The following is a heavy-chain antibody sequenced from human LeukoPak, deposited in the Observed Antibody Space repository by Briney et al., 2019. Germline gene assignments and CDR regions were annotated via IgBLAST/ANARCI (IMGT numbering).Heavy chain of an antibody. V-gene: IGHV3-30*04. CDR2: ISYDESNK. CDR3: ARDRKYSGYVFDY. Sequence: PGGSLRLSCAASGFTFSSYAMHWVRQAPGKGLEWVAVISYDESNKYYADSVKGRFTISRDNPKNTLYLQMNSLRAEDTAVYYCARDRKYSGYVFDYWGQGTLVTVSS. D-gene: IGHD5-12*01. CDR1: GFTFSSYA. J-gene: IGHJ4*02.